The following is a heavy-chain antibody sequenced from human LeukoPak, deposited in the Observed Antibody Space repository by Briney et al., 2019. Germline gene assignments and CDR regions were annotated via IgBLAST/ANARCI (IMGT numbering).Heavy chain of an antibody. CDR3: ARALRISLGYGYETSYFDY. CDR2: IYYSGTT. V-gene: IGHV4-39*07. D-gene: IGHD2/OR15-2a*01. CDR1: GASISSSSYY. J-gene: IGHJ4*02. Sequence: SETLSLTCTVSGASISSSSYYWGWIRQPPGMGLEWIGNIYYSGTTYYNPSLKSRVTISIDTSQKHFSLELSSVTAADTAMYYCARALRISLGYGYETSYFDYWDQGSLVTVSS.